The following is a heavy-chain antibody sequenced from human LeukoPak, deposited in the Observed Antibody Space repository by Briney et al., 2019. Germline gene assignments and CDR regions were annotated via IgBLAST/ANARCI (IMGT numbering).Heavy chain of an antibody. D-gene: IGHD7-27*01. CDR2: MSPNSGNT. J-gene: IGHJ4*02. CDR1: GYTFTSYD. Sequence: ASVKVSCKASGYTFTSYDINWVRQATGQRPEWMGWMSPNSGNTGYAQKFQGRVTMTRSTSMSTAYMELSSLRSEDTAVYYCARGPPNWGYDYWGQGTLVTVSS. V-gene: IGHV1-8*01. CDR3: ARGPPNWGYDY.